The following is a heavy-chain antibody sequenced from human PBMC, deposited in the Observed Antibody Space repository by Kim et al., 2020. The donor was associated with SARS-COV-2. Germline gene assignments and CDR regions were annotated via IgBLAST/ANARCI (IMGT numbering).Heavy chain of an antibody. Sequence: SVKVSCKASGGTFSSYAISWVRQAPGQGLEWMGGIIPIFGTANYAQKFQGRVTITADESTSTAYMELSSLRSEDTAVYYCAREDPHGRGDITPWGQGTLVTVSS. D-gene: IGHD2-15*01. CDR2: IIPIFGTA. J-gene: IGHJ5*02. CDR3: AREDPHGRGDITP. CDR1: GGTFSSYA. V-gene: IGHV1-69*13.